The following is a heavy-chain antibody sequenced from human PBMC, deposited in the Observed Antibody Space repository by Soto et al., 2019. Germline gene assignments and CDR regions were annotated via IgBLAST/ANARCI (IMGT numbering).Heavy chain of an antibody. CDR1: GFTFSSYA. V-gene: IGHV3-30-3*01. D-gene: IGHD3-16*01. J-gene: IGHJ4*02. CDR3: ASGLGSYGLFDY. Sequence: QVQLVESGGGVVQPGRSLRLSCAASGFTFSSYAMHWVRQAPGKGLEWVAVISYDGSNKYYADSVKGRFTISRDNSKNTMYLHMNSLRAEDTAVYYCASGLGSYGLFDYWGQGTLVTVSS. CDR2: ISYDGSNK.